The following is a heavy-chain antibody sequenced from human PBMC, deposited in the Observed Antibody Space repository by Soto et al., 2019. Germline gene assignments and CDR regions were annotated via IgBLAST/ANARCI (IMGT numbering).Heavy chain of an antibody. CDR2: ISSSSNTI. J-gene: IGHJ1*01. D-gene: IGHD5-12*01. CDR3: AKEPVYSGYVQH. Sequence: PGGSLRLSCAASGFTFSNYNMNWVRQTPGKGLEWVSYISSSSNTIFYTDSVKGRFTVSRDNAKNTLYLQMNSLRAEDTAVYYCAKEPVYSGYVQHWGQGTLVTVSS. V-gene: IGHV3-48*01. CDR1: GFTFSNYN.